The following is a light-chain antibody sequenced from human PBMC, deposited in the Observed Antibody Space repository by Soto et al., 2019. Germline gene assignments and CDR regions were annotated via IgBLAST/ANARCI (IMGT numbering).Light chain of an antibody. Sequence: EIVLTQSPGTLSLSPGERATLSCRASQSVSSSYLAWYQQKPGQAPRLLIYGASTRAAAIPARFSGSGSGTDFTLTISRLEPADFAVYFCHHYGTSPTFGQGTRLEI. CDR3: HHYGTSPT. CDR1: QSVSSSY. V-gene: IGKV3-20*01. J-gene: IGKJ5*01. CDR2: GAS.